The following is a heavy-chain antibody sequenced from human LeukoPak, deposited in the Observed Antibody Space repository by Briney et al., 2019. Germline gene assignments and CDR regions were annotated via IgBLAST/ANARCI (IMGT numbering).Heavy chain of an antibody. D-gene: IGHD3-10*01. CDR2: IYTSGST. CDR1: GGSIRSGNYH. V-gene: IGHV4-61*09. J-gene: IGHJ4*02. CDR3: ARVITMVREETFDY. Sequence: SQTLSLTCTVSGGSIRSGNYHWSWIRQPAGKGLEWIGQIYTSGSTNYNPSLKSRVTMSVDTSKNQFSLKLSSVTAADTAVYYCARVITMVREETFDYWGQGTLVTVSS.